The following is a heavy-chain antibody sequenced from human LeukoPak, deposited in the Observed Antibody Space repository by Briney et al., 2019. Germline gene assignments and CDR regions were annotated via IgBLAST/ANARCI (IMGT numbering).Heavy chain of an antibody. J-gene: IGHJ6*02. CDR2: ISGSGGST. Sequence: GGSLRLFCAASGFTFSSYAMSWVRQAPGKGLEWVSAISGSGGSTYYADSVKGRFTISRDNSKNTLYLQMNSLRAEDTAVYYCARSRSYYYGMDVWGQGTTVTVSS. CDR3: ARSRSYYYGMDV. CDR1: GFTFSSYA. V-gene: IGHV3-23*01. D-gene: IGHD2-2*01.